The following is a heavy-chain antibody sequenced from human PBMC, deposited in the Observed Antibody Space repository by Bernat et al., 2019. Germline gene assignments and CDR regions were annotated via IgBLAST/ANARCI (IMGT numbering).Heavy chain of an antibody. V-gene: IGHV3-53*04. Sequence: EVQLVESGGGLVQPGGSLRLSCAASGFTVSSNYMSCVHQAPGKGLEWVSVIYSGGSTYYAASVQGRFTISRHNSKNTLYLQMNSLRAEDTAVYYCAREGSDILTGDYYGMDVWGQGTTVTVSS. CDR2: IYSGGST. J-gene: IGHJ6*02. CDR1: GFTVSSNY. CDR3: AREGSDILTGDYYGMDV. D-gene: IGHD3-9*01.